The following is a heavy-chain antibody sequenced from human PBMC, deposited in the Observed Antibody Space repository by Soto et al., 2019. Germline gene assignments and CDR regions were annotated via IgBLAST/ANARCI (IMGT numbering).Heavy chain of an antibody. CDR1: GFTFSNAW. J-gene: IGHJ4*02. CDR2: IKSKTDGGTT. CDR3: TTDGSGWYEADY. Sequence: KTGGSLRLSCAASGFTFSNAWMSWVRQAPGKGLEWVGRIKSKTDGGTTDYAAPVKGRFTISRDDSKNTLYLQMNSLKTEDTAVYYCTTDGSGWYEADYWGQGTLVTVSS. V-gene: IGHV3-15*01. D-gene: IGHD6-19*01.